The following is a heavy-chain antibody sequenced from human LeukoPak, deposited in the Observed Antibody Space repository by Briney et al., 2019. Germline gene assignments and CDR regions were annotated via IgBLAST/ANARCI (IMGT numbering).Heavy chain of an antibody. Sequence: GGSLRLSCAASGFTFSSYAMSWVRQAPGKGLEWVSAISGSGGSTYYADSVKGRFTISRDNSKNTLYLQMNSLRAEDTAVYYCANGEYDSSGYYYLSWFDPWGQGTLVTVSS. D-gene: IGHD3-22*01. CDR3: ANGEYDSSGYYYLSWFDP. CDR1: GFTFSSYA. J-gene: IGHJ5*02. CDR2: ISGSGGST. V-gene: IGHV3-23*01.